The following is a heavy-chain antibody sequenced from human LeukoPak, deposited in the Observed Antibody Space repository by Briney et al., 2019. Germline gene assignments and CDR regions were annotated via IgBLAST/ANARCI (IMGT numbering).Heavy chain of an antibody. D-gene: IGHD4-17*01. V-gene: IGHV1-3*01. CDR1: GGTFSSYA. CDR2: INAGNGNT. Sequence: GASVKVSCKASGGTFSSYAISWVRQAPGQRLEWMGWINAGNGNTKYSQKFQGRVTITRDTSASTAYMELSSLRSEDTAVYYCARHDYGDLIDYWGQGTLVTVSS. CDR3: ARHDYGDLIDY. J-gene: IGHJ4*02.